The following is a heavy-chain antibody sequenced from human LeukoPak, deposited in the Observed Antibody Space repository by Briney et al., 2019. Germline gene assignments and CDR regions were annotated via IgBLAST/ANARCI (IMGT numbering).Heavy chain of an antibody. D-gene: IGHD7-27*01. CDR1: GGSISSSSYY. J-gene: IGHJ4*02. CDR2: IYYSGST. Sequence: KPSETLSLTCTVSGGSISSSSYYWGWIRQPPGKGLEWIGSIYYSGSTYYNPSLKSRVTISVDTSKNQFSLKLSSVTAADTAVYYCARGLGPSLLTANDYWGQGTLVTVSS. V-gene: IGHV4-39*07. CDR3: ARGLGPSLLTANDY.